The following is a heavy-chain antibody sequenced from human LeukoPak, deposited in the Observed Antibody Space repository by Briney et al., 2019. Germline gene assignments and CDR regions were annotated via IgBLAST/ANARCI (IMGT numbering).Heavy chain of an antibody. J-gene: IGHJ4*02. CDR3: AHRPYSTNWLFFAD. D-gene: IGHD3-9*01. CDR2: IYWNDDV. V-gene: IGHV2-5*01. CDR1: GCSLITSGVG. Sequence: QTLTLTCTFSGCSLITSGVGVGWIRQPPGGALDCLALIYWNDDVPYSPSLRSRLTITKDTSKTQVVLTMTNMDPVDTATYYCAHRPYSTNWLFFADWGQGTLVTVS.